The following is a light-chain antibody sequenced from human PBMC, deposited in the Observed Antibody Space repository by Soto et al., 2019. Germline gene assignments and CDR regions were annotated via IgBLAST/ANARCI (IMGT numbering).Light chain of an antibody. J-gene: IGKJ5*01. V-gene: IGKV1-33*01. CDR3: QQYDNLIT. Sequence: DIQMTQSPSSLSASVGDRVTLTCQASHDISNYLNWYQQKPGKAPKLLIYDASNLETGVPSRFSGSGSGTVFTFTISSLQPEDIATYYCQQYDNLITFGQGTRLEIK. CDR2: DAS. CDR1: HDISNY.